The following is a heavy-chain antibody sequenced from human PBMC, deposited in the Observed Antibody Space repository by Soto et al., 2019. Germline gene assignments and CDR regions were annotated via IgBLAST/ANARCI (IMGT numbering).Heavy chain of an antibody. CDR1: GGTFSSYA. V-gene: IGHV1-69*13. Sequence: SVKVSCKASGGTFSSYAISWVRQAPGQGLEWMGGIIPIFGTANYAQKFQGRVTITADESTSTAYMELSSLRSEDTAVYYCASLGRNCGGNCYTGTFDIWGQGTMVTVSS. J-gene: IGHJ3*02. CDR2: IIPIFGTA. CDR3: ASLGRNCGGNCYTGTFDI. D-gene: IGHD2-21*02.